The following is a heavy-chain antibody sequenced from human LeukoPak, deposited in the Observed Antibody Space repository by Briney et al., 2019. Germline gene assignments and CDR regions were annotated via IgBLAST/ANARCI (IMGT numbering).Heavy chain of an antibody. J-gene: IGHJ4*02. CDR3: AKRGPDDFFDY. V-gene: IGHV3-7*03. D-gene: IGHD3-10*01. Sequence: GGSLRLSCAASGFSFSSYGMHWVRQAPGKGLEWVANIKQDGSEKYYVDPVKGRFTISRDNAKNSLYLQMNSLRAEDTAVYYCAKRGPDDFFDYWGQGTLVTVSS. CDR2: IKQDGSEK. CDR1: GFSFSSYG.